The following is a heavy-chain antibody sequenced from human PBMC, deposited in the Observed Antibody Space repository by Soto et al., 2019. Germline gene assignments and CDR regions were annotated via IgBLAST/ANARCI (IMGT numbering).Heavy chain of an antibody. CDR2: IKQDGGET. CDR3: ARHGFHRDALDL. J-gene: IGHJ3*01. D-gene: IGHD2-2*03. CDR1: GFSFTNHW. V-gene: IGHV3-7*03. Sequence: EMQLEESGGGLVQPGGSRRLSCEASGFSFTNHWMSWVRQAPGKGLEWLANIKQDGGETYYLESVKGRFSISRDNAKDSVYLQMSGLRAEDTAVYYCARHGFHRDALDLWVQGTLVTVSS.